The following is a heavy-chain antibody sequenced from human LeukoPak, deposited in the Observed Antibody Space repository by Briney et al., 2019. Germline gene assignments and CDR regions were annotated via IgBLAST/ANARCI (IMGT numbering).Heavy chain of an antibody. Sequence: GRSLRLSCAASGFTFSSYGMHWVRQAPGKGLEWVAVIWYDGSNKYYADSVKGRFTISRDNSKNTLYLQMNSLRAEDTAVYYCAKDRAKTVVTHYAFDIWGQGKMVTVSS. D-gene: IGHD4-23*01. V-gene: IGHV3-33*06. CDR1: GFTFSSYG. J-gene: IGHJ3*02. CDR2: IWYDGSNK. CDR3: AKDRAKTVVTHYAFDI.